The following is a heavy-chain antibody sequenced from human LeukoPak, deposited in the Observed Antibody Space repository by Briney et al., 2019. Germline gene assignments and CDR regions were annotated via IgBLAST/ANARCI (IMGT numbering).Heavy chain of an antibody. J-gene: IGHJ4*02. Sequence: PGGSLRLSCAASGFTFSSYAMSWVRQAPGKGLEWVPAISGSGGSTYYADSVKGRFTISRDDSKNTLYLQMNSLRAEDTAVYYCAKQTYGGNPGGFDYWGQGTLVTVSS. CDR3: AKQTYGGNPGGFDY. D-gene: IGHD4-23*01. CDR1: GFTFSSYA. V-gene: IGHV3-23*01. CDR2: ISGSGGST.